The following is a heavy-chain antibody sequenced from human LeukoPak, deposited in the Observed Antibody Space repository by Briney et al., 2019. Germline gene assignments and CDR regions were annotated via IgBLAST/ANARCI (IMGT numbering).Heavy chain of an antibody. CDR2: IRYDGNDK. J-gene: IGHJ4*02. CDR3: ARAYGVERRLFDY. D-gene: IGHD1-1*01. Sequence: GGSLRLSCAASGFAFTSYGMHWVRQAPGKGLEWVAFIRYDGNDKFYADSVKGRFTISRDNAKNSLYLQMNSLRAEDTAVYYCARAYGVERRLFDYWGQGTLVTVSS. V-gene: IGHV3-30*02. CDR1: GFAFTSYG.